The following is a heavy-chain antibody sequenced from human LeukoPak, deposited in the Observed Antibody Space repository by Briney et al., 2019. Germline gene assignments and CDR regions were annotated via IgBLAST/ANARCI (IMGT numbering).Heavy chain of an antibody. V-gene: IGHV4-59*01. CDR2: IYYSGST. CDR1: GGSISRYY. Sequence: SETLSLPCSVSGGSISRYYWSWIRQPPGKGLEGIGYIYYSGSTNYNPSLKSRVTISVDTSKNQFSLKLSSATAADTAVYYCARTYYDSSGYYYPYYFDYWGQGTLVTVSS. J-gene: IGHJ4*02. D-gene: IGHD3-22*01. CDR3: ARTYYDSSGYYYPYYFDY.